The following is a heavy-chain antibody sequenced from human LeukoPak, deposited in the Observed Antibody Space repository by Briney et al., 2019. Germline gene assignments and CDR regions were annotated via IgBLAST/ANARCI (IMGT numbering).Heavy chain of an antibody. D-gene: IGHD5-18*01. CDR1: GGTFSSYA. CDR3: ARDILMDTAMVLGY. V-gene: IGHV1-69*05. J-gene: IGHJ4*02. Sequence: ASVKVSCKASGGTFSSYAISWVRQAPGQGLEWMGGIIPIFGTANYAQKFQGRVTITTDESTSTAYMELSSLRSEDTAVYYCARDILMDTAMVLGYWGQGTLVTVSS. CDR2: IIPIFGTA.